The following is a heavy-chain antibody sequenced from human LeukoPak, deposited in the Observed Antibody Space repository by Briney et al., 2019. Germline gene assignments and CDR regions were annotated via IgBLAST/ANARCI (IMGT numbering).Heavy chain of an antibody. CDR1: GFTFSTYT. V-gene: IGHV3-23*01. J-gene: IGHJ4*02. D-gene: IGHD1-14*01. CDR2: ISDNGGRT. CDR3: AKDFGRNLGGPGY. Sequence: GSLRLSCAASGFTFSTYTMAWVRQAPGGGLEWVSGISDNGGRTYCADSVKGRFAISRDDSKSTLYLQMNSLRGEDTAVYYCAKDFGRNLGGPGYWGRGTLVIVSS.